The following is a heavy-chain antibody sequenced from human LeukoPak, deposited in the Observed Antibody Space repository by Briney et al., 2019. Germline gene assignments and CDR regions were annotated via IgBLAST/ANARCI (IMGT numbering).Heavy chain of an antibody. CDR2: ISPSSGTL. Sequence: GGSLRLSCEASGFTFSSHGMIWVRQAPGKGLDWVSYISPSSGTLHYADSVKGRFIISRDNAKSSLYLQTYGLRAEDSGVYYCARVEGPTVEKMYLDYWGQGARVTVSS. D-gene: IGHD4-11*01. CDR3: ARVEGPTVEKMYLDY. V-gene: IGHV3-48*04. J-gene: IGHJ4*02. CDR1: GFTFSSHG.